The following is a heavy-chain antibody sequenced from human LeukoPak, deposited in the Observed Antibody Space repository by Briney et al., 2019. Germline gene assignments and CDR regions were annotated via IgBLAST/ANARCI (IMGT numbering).Heavy chain of an antibody. V-gene: IGHV4-34*01. D-gene: IGHD4-17*01. J-gene: IGHJ4*02. CDR3: ARGWPAALGDYVLDYFDY. Sequence: SETLSLTCTVSGGSISSYYWSWIRQPPGKGLEWIGEINHSGSTNYNPSLKSRVTISVDTSKNQFSLKVSSVTAADTAVFYCARGWPAALGDYVLDYFDYWGQGTLVTVSS. CDR2: INHSGST. CDR1: GGSISSYY.